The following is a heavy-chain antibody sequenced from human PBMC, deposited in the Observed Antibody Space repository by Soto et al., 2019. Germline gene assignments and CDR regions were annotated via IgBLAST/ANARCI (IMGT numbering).Heavy chain of an antibody. D-gene: IGHD3-22*01. Sequence: SETLSLTCTVSGGSISSSSYYWGWIRQPPGKGLEWIGSIYYSGSTYYNPSLKSRVTVSVDTSKNQFSLKLSSVTAADTAVYYCARRYYDSSGYPRPRGVDVWGQGTTVTVSS. CDR2: IYYSGST. CDR3: ARRYYDSSGYPRPRGVDV. V-gene: IGHV4-39*01. CDR1: GGSISSSSYY. J-gene: IGHJ6*02.